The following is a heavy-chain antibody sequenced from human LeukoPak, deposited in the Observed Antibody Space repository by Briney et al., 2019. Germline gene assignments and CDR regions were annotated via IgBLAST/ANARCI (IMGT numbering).Heavy chain of an antibody. CDR1: GGSISSSSYY. Sequence: SETLSLTCTVSGGSISSSSYYWGWIRQPPGKGLEWIGSIYYSGSTYYNPSLKSRVTISSDTSKNQFSLKLRSVTAADTAVYYCARDSSVDYYYFGMDIWGQGTTVIVAS. J-gene: IGHJ6*02. V-gene: IGHV4-39*07. CDR3: ARDSSVDYYYFGMDI. CDR2: IYYSGST.